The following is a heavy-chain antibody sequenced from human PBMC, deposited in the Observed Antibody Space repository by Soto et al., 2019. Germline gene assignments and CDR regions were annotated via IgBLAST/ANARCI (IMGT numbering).Heavy chain of an antibody. CDR3: ARGYRKLDY. CDR2: IYYGGST. V-gene: IGHV4-59*01. Sequence: PSETLSLTCTVSGGSISSYYWSWIRQPPGKGLEWIGYIYYGGSTNYNPSLKSRVTISVDTSKNQFSLKLSSVTAADTAVYYCARGYRKLDYWGQGTLVTVSS. CDR1: GGSISSYY. D-gene: IGHD3-16*02. J-gene: IGHJ4*02.